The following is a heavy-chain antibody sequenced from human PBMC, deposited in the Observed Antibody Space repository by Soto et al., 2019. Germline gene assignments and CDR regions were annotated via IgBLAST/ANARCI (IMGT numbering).Heavy chain of an antibody. Sequence: GGSLRLSCSASGFTFSSYAMHWVRQAPGKGLEYVSAISSNGGSTYYADSVKGRFTISRDNSKNTLYLQMSSLRAEDTAVYYCVRQTGDDAFDIWGQGTMVTVSS. J-gene: IGHJ3*02. CDR2: ISSNGGST. D-gene: IGHD7-27*01. CDR3: VRQTGDDAFDI. CDR1: GFTFSSYA. V-gene: IGHV3-64D*06.